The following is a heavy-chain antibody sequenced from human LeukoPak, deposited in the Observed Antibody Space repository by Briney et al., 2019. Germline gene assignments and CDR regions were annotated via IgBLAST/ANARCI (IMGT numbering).Heavy chain of an antibody. CDR2: IIPIFGTA. J-gene: IGHJ6*03. D-gene: IGHD3-16*01. Sequence: SVKVFCKASGGTFSSYAISWVRQAPGQGLEWMGGIIPIFGTANYAQKFQGRVTITTDESTSTAYMELSSLRSEDTAVYYCARVGQPPPGYYYMDVWGKGTTVTVSS. CDR1: GGTFSSYA. V-gene: IGHV1-69*05. CDR3: ARVGQPPPGYYYMDV.